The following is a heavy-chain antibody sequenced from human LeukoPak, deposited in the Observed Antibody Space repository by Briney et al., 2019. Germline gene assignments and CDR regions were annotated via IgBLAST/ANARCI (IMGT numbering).Heavy chain of an antibody. CDR1: GFTFSSYG. J-gene: IGHJ4*02. V-gene: IGHV3-30*18. D-gene: IGHD2-2*01. CDR2: ISYDGSNK. Sequence: GRSLRLSCAASGFTFSSYGMRWVRQAPGKGLEWVAVISYDGSNKYYADSVKGRFTISRDNSKNTLYLQMNSLRAEDTAVYYCAKSGASRVPEIPAAPLDYWGQGTLVTVSS. CDR3: AKSGASRVPEIPAAPLDY.